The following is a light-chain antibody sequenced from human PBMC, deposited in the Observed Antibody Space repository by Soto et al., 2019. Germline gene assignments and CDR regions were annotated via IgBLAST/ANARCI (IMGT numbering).Light chain of an antibody. J-gene: IGKJ1*01. CDR2: GAS. V-gene: IGKV1-39*01. CDR1: QSISSY. CDR3: QQYNSYPRT. Sequence: DIQMTQSPSSLSASVGDRVTITCRTSQSISSYLNWYQQKPGKAPKLLIYGASSLESGVPSRFSGSGSGTEFTLTISSLQPEDFATYYCQQYNSYPRTFGQGTKVDIK.